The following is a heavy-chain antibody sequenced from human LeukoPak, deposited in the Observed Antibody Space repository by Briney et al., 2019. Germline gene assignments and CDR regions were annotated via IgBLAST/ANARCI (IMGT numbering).Heavy chain of an antibody. J-gene: IGHJ4*02. D-gene: IGHD6-19*01. CDR1: GFTFDDYA. V-gene: IGHV4-34*01. Sequence: GSLRLSCAASGFTFDDYAMHWIRQPPGKGLEWIGEINHSGSTNYNPSLKSRVTISVDTSKNQFSLKLSSVTAADTAVYYCARGKSSGWYGPFDYWGQGTLVTVSS. CDR3: ARGKSSGWYGPFDY. CDR2: INHSGST.